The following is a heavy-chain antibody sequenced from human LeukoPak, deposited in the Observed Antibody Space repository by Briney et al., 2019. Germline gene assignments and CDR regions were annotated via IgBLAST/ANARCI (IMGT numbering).Heavy chain of an antibody. Sequence: ASVKVSCKASGGTFSSYAISWVRQAPGQGLEWMGGIIPIFGTANYAQKFQGSVTITADESTSTAYMELSSLRSEDTAVYYCARVALVRGFYFDYWGQGTLVTVSS. J-gene: IGHJ4*02. CDR1: GGTFSSYA. CDR3: ARVALVRGFYFDY. V-gene: IGHV1-69*13. D-gene: IGHD3-10*01. CDR2: IIPIFGTA.